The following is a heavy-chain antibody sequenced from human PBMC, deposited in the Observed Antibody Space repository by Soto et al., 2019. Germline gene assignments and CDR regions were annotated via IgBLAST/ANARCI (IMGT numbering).Heavy chain of an antibody. CDR3: ARGARSSYFDY. Sequence: PSETLSLTRAVYGGSFSGYYWRWIRQPPGKGLEWIGEINLSGSTNYNPSLKSRVTISVDTSNNHFSLKLSSVTAADTAVYYCARGARSSYFDYWGQGTRVTVSS. CDR2: INLSGST. D-gene: IGHD6-6*01. V-gene: IGHV4-34*01. J-gene: IGHJ4*02. CDR1: GGSFSGYY.